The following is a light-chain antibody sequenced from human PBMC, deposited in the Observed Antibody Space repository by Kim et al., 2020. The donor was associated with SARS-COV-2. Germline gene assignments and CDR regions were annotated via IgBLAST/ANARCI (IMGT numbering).Light chain of an antibody. V-gene: IGLV3-19*01. J-gene: IGLJ3*02. CDR3: NSRDSSGNHLV. CDR1: NLRSYY. CDR2: GKN. Sequence: AQGLTIRIPCQGDNLRSYYASWYQQQPGQAPALVIYGKNNRPSGIPDRFSGASSGNTASLTITGAQAEDEAAYYCNSRDSSGNHLVFGGGTQLTVL.